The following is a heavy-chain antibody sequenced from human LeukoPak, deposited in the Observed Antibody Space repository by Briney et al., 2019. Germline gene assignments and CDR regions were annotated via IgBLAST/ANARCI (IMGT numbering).Heavy chain of an antibody. CDR1: DGSISSSSYY. CDR3: ARQIVPLSRIRIDV. V-gene: IGHV4-39*01. D-gene: IGHD2-15*01. CDR2: IYNSGST. Sequence: SETLSLTCTVSDGSISSSSYYWGGIRQPPGKGLEWIGSIYNSGSTYYNPSLESRVTISVDTSKNQFSLRLSSVTAADTAVYYCARQIVPLSRIRIDVWGQGTTVTVSS. J-gene: IGHJ6*02.